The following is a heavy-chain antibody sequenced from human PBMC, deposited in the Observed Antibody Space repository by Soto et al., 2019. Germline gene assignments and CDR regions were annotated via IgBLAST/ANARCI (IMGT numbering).Heavy chain of an antibody. D-gene: IGHD2-21*01. J-gene: IGHJ4*02. CDR2: IFYTGTT. CDR3: ARLVVVAPVANV. CDR1: GGSVSYNSYY. Sequence: PSETLSLTCSVSGGSVSYNSYYWGWIRQPPGKGLEWVGGIFYTGTTYYSPSLKDRVSMSVDTSKNSFSLNLTSVTAADTAVYFCARLVVVAPVANVWGQGALVTVSS. V-gene: IGHV4-39*01.